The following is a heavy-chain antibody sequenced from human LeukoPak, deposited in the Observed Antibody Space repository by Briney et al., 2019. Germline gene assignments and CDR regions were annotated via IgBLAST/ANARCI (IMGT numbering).Heavy chain of an antibody. CDR3: ARTYYDILTGYRRHFDY. D-gene: IGHD3-9*01. V-gene: IGHV1-18*01. CDR1: GYTFTSYG. Sequence: ASVKVSCKASGYTFTSYGISWVRQAPGQGLEWMGWISAYNGNTNYAQKLQGRVTTTTDTSTSTAYMELRSLRSDDTAVYYCARTYYDILTGYRRHFDYWGQGTLVTVSS. CDR2: ISAYNGNT. J-gene: IGHJ4*02.